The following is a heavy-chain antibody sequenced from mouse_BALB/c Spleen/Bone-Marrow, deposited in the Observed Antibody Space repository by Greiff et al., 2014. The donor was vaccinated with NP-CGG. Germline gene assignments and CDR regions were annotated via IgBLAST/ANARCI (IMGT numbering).Heavy chain of an antibody. Sequence: EVQLQQSGPGLVKPSQSLSLTCTVTGYSITSDYAWNWIRQFPGNKLEWMGYISYSGSTSYNPYLKSRISITRDTSKNQFFLQLNSVTTEDTATYYCARRGYYGSSLDYWGQGTTLTVPS. CDR1: GYSITSDYA. D-gene: IGHD1-1*01. V-gene: IGHV3-2*02. CDR3: ARRGYYGSSLDY. CDR2: ISYSGST. J-gene: IGHJ2*01.